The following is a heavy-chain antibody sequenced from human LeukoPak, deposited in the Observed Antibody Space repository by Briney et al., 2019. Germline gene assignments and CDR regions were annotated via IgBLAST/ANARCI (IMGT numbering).Heavy chain of an antibody. Sequence: SETLSLTCTVSGGSISSYYWSWIRQPAGKGLEWIGRIYTSGSTNYNPSLKSRVTMSVDTSKNQFSLKLSSVTAADTAVYYCARVSHYYDSSGYYYYYMGVWGKGTTVTVSS. D-gene: IGHD3-22*01. V-gene: IGHV4-4*07. CDR3: ARVSHYYDSSGYYYYYMGV. CDR1: GGSISSYY. J-gene: IGHJ6*03. CDR2: IYTSGST.